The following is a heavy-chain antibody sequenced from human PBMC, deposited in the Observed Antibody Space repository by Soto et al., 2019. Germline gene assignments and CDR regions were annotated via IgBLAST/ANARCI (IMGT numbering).Heavy chain of an antibody. CDR3: ARDSIWFGELLGPFDYYYYGMDV. CDR2: IYYSGST. V-gene: IGHV4-59*01. J-gene: IGHJ6*02. CDR1: GGSISCYY. D-gene: IGHD3-10*01. Sequence: ETLSLTCTVSGGSISCYYWSWIRQPPGKGLEWIGYIYYSGSTNYNPSLKSRVTISVDTSKNQFSLKLSSVTAADTAVYYCARDSIWFGELLGPFDYYYYGMDVWGQGTTVTVSS.